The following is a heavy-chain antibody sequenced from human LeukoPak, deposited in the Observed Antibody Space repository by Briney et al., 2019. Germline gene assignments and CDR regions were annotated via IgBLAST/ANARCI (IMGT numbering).Heavy chain of an antibody. CDR2: ISAYNGNT. CDR3: ARDVTYCGGDCYSGYDY. J-gene: IGHJ4*02. CDR1: GYTFTSYG. V-gene: IGHV1-18*01. D-gene: IGHD2-21*02. Sequence: ASVKVSCKASGYTFTSYGISWVRQAPGQGLEWMGWISAYNGNTNYAQKLQGRVTMTTDTATSKAYMELRSLRSDDTAVYYCARDVTYCGGDCYSGYDYWGQGTLVTVSS.